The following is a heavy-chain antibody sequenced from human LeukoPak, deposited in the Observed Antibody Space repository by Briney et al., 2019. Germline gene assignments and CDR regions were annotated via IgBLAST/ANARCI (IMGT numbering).Heavy chain of an antibody. CDR2: IYYNGSA. CDR1: GFGVDSNY. CDR3: ATLTLYHGSGSYFDY. Sequence: PGGSLRLSCAASGFGVDSNYMTWVRRAPGKGLECVSLIYYNGSAFYADSVKGRFTISRDTAKNTLFLQMNSLRAEDTALYYCATLTLYHGSGSYFDYWGQGTLVSVSS. D-gene: IGHD3-10*01. J-gene: IGHJ4*02. V-gene: IGHV3-53*01.